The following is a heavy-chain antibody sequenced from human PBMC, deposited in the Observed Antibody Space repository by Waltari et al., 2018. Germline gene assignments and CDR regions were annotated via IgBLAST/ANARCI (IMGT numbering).Heavy chain of an antibody. J-gene: IGHJ3*02. Sequence: QVQLVQSGAEVKKPGSSVKVSCKASGGTFSSYAISWVRQAPGQGLEWMGGIIPILGTANYAQKFQGRVTITADESTSTAYMELSSLRSEDTAVYYCARVGYYYDSSGPKGDAFDIWGQGTMVTVSS. D-gene: IGHD3-22*01. V-gene: IGHV1-69*01. CDR3: ARVGYYYDSSGPKGDAFDI. CDR1: GGTFSSYA. CDR2: IIPILGTA.